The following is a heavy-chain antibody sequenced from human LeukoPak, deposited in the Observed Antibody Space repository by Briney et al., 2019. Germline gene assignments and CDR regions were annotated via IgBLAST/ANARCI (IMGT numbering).Heavy chain of an antibody. CDR2: INHSGTT. CDR3: ARAANGDFDY. CDR1: SGSFSGYY. D-gene: IGHD3-10*01. V-gene: IGHV4-34*01. Sequence: SETLSLTCAVHSGSFSGYYWTWIRQPPGKGLEWIGEINHSGTTNYNPSLKGRVTISVDRSKNQFSLKLSSVTAADTAVYYCARAANGDFDYWGQGTLVTVSS. J-gene: IGHJ4*02.